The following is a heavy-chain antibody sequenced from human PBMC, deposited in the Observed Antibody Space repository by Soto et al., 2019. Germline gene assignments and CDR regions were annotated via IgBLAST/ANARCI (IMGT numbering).Heavy chain of an antibody. Sequence: QVQLVESGGGVVQPGRSLRLACAASGFIFSSYGMHWVRQAPGKGLEWVAVISNDGTNKYYADSVKGRFTISREQSKNTLYLQMNSLRREETAVYYCARPRRDFYYYLSMDVWGQGATVTVSS. CDR2: ISNDGTNK. J-gene: IGHJ6*02. D-gene: IGHD6-6*01. V-gene: IGHV3-30*03. CDR3: ARPRRDFYYYLSMDV. CDR1: GFIFSSYG.